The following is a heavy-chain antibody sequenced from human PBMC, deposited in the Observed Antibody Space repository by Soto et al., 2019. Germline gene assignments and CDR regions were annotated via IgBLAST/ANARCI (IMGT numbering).Heavy chain of an antibody. J-gene: IGHJ4*02. D-gene: IGHD2-15*01. CDR3: AKDSGGAVVKGGYFDY. CDR1: GFTFSSYG. Sequence: PGGSLRLSCAASGFTFSSYGMHWVRQAPGKGLEWVAVISYDGSNKYYADSVKGRFTISRDNSKNTLYLQMNSLRAEDTAVYYCAKDSGGAVVKGGYFDYWGQGTLVTVSS. CDR2: ISYDGSNK. V-gene: IGHV3-30*18.